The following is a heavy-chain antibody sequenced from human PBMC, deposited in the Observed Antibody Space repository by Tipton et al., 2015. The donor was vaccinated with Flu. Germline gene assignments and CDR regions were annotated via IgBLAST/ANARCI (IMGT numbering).Heavy chain of an antibody. D-gene: IGHD6-19*01. CDR1: GGSFSGYY. J-gene: IGHJ4*02. Sequence: TLSLTCAVYGGSFSGYYWSWIRQPPGKGLEWIGEINHSGSTNYNPSLKSRVTISVDTSKNQFSLKLSSVTAADTAVYYCARVLGHPAWGWYPRAFDYWGQGTLVTVSS. CDR2: INHSGST. V-gene: IGHV4-34*01. CDR3: ARVLGHPAWGWYPRAFDY.